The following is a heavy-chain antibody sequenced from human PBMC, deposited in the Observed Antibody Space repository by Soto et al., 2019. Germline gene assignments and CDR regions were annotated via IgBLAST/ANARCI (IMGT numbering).Heavy chain of an antibody. Sequence: QVQVMQSGAEVKKPGDSVKVSCKTSGYIFSDYGINWVRQAPGQGLEWMGWISGYSGNANLAQKFQGRVTMTTDKSTRTAHMELRRLRSDDPAVDYCAKRTSGTTWGESDYWGQGTLVTVSS. CDR1: GYIFSDYG. J-gene: IGHJ4*02. CDR2: ISGYSGNA. V-gene: IGHV1-18*04. CDR3: AKRTSGTTWGESDY. D-gene: IGHD4-17*01.